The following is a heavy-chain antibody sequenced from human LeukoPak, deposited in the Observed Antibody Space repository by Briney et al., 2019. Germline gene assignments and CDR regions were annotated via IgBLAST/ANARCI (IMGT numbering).Heavy chain of an antibody. CDR2: INPSGST. D-gene: IGHD3-10*01. CDR1: GGSFSGYY. Sequence: PSETLSLTCTVYGGSFSGYYWTWIRQPPGKGLEWIGEINPSGSTNYNPSPKSRVTISVDTSKNQFSLKLNSLTAADTSLYYCARGLGSGSYFGYWGQGTLVTVSS. V-gene: IGHV4-34*01. J-gene: IGHJ4*02. CDR3: ARGLGSGSYFGY.